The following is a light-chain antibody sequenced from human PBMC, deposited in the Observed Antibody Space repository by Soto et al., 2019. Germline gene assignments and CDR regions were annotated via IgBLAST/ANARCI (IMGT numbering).Light chain of an antibody. CDR3: SSYPSSSTYVV. CDR1: SSDVGGYNY. V-gene: IGLV2-14*01. J-gene: IGLJ2*01. CDR2: DVS. Sequence: QSALTQPASVSGSPGQSITISCTGTSSDVGGYNYVSWYQQHPGKAPKLMIYDVSNRPSGVSNRFSGSKSGNTASLTISGLQAEDEADYYCSSYPSSSTYVVFGGGIQLTVL.